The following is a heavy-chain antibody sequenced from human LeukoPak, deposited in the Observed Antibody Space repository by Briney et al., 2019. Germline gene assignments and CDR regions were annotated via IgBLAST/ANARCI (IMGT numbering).Heavy chain of an antibody. D-gene: IGHD3-10*01. J-gene: IGHJ4*02. CDR2: INNYNGNI. CDR1: GYTFTNYG. V-gene: IGHV1-18*01. CDR3: ARDRGGYFDY. Sequence: ASVKVSCKASGYTFTNYGISWVRQAPGQGLEWMGWINNYNGNINYAQNPQGRVTMTTDTSTSTVYMELRSLRSDDTAVYYCARDRGGYFDYWGQGTLVTVSS.